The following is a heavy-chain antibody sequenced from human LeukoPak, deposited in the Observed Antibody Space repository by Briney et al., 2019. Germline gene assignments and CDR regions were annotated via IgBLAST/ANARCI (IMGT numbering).Heavy chain of an antibody. CDR3: ARGYYDFWSGYSSYFNY. Sequence: SETLSLTCAVYGGSFSGYYWSWIRQPPGKGLEWIGEINHSGSTNYNPSLKSRVTISVDTSKNQFSLKLSSVTAADTAVYYCARGYYDFWSGYSSYFNYWGQGTLVTVSS. V-gene: IGHV4-34*01. D-gene: IGHD3-3*01. J-gene: IGHJ4*02. CDR2: INHSGST. CDR1: GGSFSGYY.